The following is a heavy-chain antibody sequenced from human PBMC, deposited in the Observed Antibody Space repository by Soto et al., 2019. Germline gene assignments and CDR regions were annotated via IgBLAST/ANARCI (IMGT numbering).Heavy chain of an antibody. Sequence: SETLSLTCAVYGGSFSGYYWSWIRQPPGKGLEWIGEINHSGSTNYNPSLKSRVTISVDTSKNQFSLKLSSVTAADTAVYYCARRGYSYGYVRYYYYGMDVWGQGTTVTVSS. CDR2: INHSGST. J-gene: IGHJ6*02. CDR1: GGSFSGYY. D-gene: IGHD5-18*01. CDR3: ARRGYSYGYVRYYYYGMDV. V-gene: IGHV4-34*01.